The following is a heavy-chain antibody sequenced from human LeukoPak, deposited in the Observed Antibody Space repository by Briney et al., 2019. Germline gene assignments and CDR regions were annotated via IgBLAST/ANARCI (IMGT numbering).Heavy chain of an antibody. CDR1: GFTFSSYG. CDR2: ISYDGSNT. Sequence: GGSLRLSCAASGFTFSSYGMHWVRQAPGKGLEWVAVISYDGSNTYYADSVKGRFTISKDNSKNMLYLQMNSLRAEDTAVYYCAKPYYYGSRSYMDYWGQGTLVTVSS. J-gene: IGHJ4*02. CDR3: AKPYYYGSRSYMDY. D-gene: IGHD3-10*01. V-gene: IGHV3-30*18.